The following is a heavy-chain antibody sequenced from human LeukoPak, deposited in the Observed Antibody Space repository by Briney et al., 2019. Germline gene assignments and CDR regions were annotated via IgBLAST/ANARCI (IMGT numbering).Heavy chain of an antibody. CDR1: GGSISSGDYY. J-gene: IGHJ4*02. D-gene: IGHD3-10*01. V-gene: IGHV4-30-4*01. CDR3: ARAGGFGELLLFDY. Sequence: SQTLSLTCTVSGGSISSGDYYWSWIRQPPGKGLEWIGYIYYSGSTYYNPSLKSRVTISVDTSKNQFSLKLSSVTAADTAVYYCARAGGFGELLLFDYWGQGTLVTVSS. CDR2: IYYSGST.